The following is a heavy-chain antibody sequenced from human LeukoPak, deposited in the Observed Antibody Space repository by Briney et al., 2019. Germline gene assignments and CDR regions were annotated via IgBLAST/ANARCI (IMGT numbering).Heavy chain of an antibody. Sequence: SETLSLTCTVSGGSISSSSYYWGWIRQPRGKGLEWIVSIYYSGSTYYNPSLKSRVTISVDTSKNQFSLKLSSVTAADTAVYYCARQPDYDFWSAHYYYYYMDVWGKGTTVTVSS. D-gene: IGHD3-3*01. V-gene: IGHV4-39*01. CDR2: IYYSGST. J-gene: IGHJ6*03. CDR1: GGSISSSSYY. CDR3: ARQPDYDFWSAHYYYYYMDV.